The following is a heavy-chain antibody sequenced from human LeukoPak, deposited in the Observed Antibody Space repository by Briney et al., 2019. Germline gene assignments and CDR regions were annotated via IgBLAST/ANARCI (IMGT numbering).Heavy chain of an antibody. CDR1: GFTFSSYA. V-gene: IGHV3-23*01. D-gene: IGHD6-13*01. CDR3: ATPMRDSSSWRYYFDY. CDR2: ISGSGAGT. J-gene: IGHJ4*02. Sequence: PGGSLRLSCAASGFTFSSYAMSWVRQAPGKGLEWVSAISGSGAGTYYADSVKGRFTISRDNSKNTVYLQMNSLRAEDTAVYYCATPMRDSSSWRYYFDYWGQGTLVTVSS.